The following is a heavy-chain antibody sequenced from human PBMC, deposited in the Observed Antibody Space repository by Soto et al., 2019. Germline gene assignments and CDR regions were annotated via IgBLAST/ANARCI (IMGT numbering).Heavy chain of an antibody. CDR2: IYYSGST. D-gene: IGHD5-18*01. Sequence: SETLSLTCTVSGGSISSYYWSWIRQPPGKGLEWIGYIYYSGSTNYNPTFKSRVPIPVDTSKNQFSLKLSSVTAADTAVYYCARARPGYSYGYFPFDYWGQGTLVTVSS. CDR3: ARARPGYSYGYFPFDY. J-gene: IGHJ4*02. V-gene: IGHV4-59*01. CDR1: GGSISSYY.